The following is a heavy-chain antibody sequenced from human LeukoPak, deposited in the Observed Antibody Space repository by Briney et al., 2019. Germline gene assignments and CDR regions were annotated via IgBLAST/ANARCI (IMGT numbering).Heavy chain of an antibody. CDR3: AKRGVVIRVILVGFHKEAYYFDS. V-gene: IGHV3-7*03. CDR1: GFTFSSSW. J-gene: IGHJ4*02. D-gene: IGHD3-22*01. CDR2: IKQDGSDK. Sequence: AGGSLRLSCVASGFTFSSSWMSWVRQAPGKGLEWVANIKQDGSDKYYVDSVKGRFTISRDNGEKSLYLQMNSLRAEDTAVYFCAKRGVVIRVILVGFHKEAYYFDSWGQGALVTVSS.